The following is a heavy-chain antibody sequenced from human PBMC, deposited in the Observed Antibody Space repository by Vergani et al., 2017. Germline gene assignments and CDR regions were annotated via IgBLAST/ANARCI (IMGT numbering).Heavy chain of an antibody. D-gene: IGHD1-26*01. J-gene: IGHJ4*02. Sequence: VQLLESGGGLVQPGGSLRLSCAASGFTFSSYAMSWVRQAPGKGLEWIGYIYYSGSTYYNPSLKSRVTISVDTSKNQFSLKLSSVTAADTAVYYCARVVGATSERYYFDYWGQGTLVTVSS. CDR2: IYYSGST. CDR3: ARVVGATSERYYFDY. CDR1: GFTFSSYA. V-gene: IGHV4-31*02.